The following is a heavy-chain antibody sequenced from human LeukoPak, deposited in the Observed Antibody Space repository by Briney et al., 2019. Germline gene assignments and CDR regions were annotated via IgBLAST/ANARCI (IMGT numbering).Heavy chain of an antibody. J-gene: IGHJ4*02. CDR1: GFTFNRYA. Sequence: GGSLRLSCAASGFTFNRYAMHWVRQAPGKGLEWVAVISYDGSNKYYADSVKGRFTISRDNSKNTLYLQMNSLRAEDTAVYYCARDPGRCYGSGSYLDYWGQGTLVTVSS. CDR3: ARDPGRCYGSGSYLDY. CDR2: ISYDGSNK. D-gene: IGHD3-10*01. V-gene: IGHV3-30-3*01.